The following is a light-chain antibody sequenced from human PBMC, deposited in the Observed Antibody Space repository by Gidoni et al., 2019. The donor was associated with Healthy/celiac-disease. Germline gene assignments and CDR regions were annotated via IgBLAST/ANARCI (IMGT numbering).Light chain of an antibody. V-gene: IGKV1-33*01. Sequence: DIQLTQSPSSLSASVGDRVTITCQASQDITNSLNWYQQRPGKAPKLLLYDASNLETGVPSRCSGGGSGTDFTFTISSLQPEDIATYYCQQYDNLLTFGGGTKVEIK. J-gene: IGKJ4*01. CDR3: QQYDNLLT. CDR2: DAS. CDR1: QDITNS.